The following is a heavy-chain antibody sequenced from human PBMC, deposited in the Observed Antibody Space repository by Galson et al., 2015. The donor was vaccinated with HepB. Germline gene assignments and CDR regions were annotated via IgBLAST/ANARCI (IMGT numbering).Heavy chain of an antibody. CDR1: GDSVSSNSAA. V-gene: IGHV6-1*01. Sequence: CAISGDSVSSNSAAWNWIRQSPSRGLEWLGRTYYRSKWYNDYAVSVKSRITINPDTSKNQFSLQLNSVTPEDTAVYYCASSHSSSWYSKGDYYYGMDVWGQGTTVTVSS. J-gene: IGHJ6*02. CDR2: TYYRSKWYN. CDR3: ASSHSSSWYSKGDYYYGMDV. D-gene: IGHD6-13*01.